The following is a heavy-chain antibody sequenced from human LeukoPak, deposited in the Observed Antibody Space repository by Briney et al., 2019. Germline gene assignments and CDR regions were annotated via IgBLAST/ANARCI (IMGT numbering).Heavy chain of an antibody. CDR1: GGSFSGYY. V-gene: IGHV4-34*01. Sequence: SETLSLTCAVYGGSFSGYYWSWIRQPPGKGLEWIGVINHSGSTNYNPSLKSRVTISVDTSKNQFSLKLSSVTAADTAVYYCAREKEVADTRDHGCFDPWGQGTLVTVSS. D-gene: IGHD4-17*01. CDR3: AREKEVADTRDHGCFDP. J-gene: IGHJ5*02. CDR2: INHSGST.